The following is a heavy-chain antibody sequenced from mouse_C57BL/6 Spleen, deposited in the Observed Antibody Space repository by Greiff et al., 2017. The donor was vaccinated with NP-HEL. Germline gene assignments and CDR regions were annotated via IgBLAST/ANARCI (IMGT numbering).Heavy chain of an antibody. V-gene: IGHV1-22*01. Sequence: DVQLQESGPELVKPGASVKMSCKASGYTFTDYNMHWVKQSHGKSLEWIGYINPNNGGTSYNQKFKGKATLTVNKSSSTAYMELRSLTSEDSAVYYCARGVFPYYYAMDYWGQGTSVTVSS. J-gene: IGHJ4*01. CDR3: ARGVFPYYYAMDY. CDR2: INPNNGGT. CDR1: GYTFTDYN.